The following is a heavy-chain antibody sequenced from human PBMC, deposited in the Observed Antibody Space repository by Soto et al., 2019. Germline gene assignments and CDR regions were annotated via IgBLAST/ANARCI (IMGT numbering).Heavy chain of an antibody. CDR3: ARGGIQLSYAFDY. CDR1: GTSVSNYY. D-gene: IGHD5-18*01. V-gene: IGHV4-4*07. J-gene: IGHJ4*02. Sequence: SETLSLTCSVSGTSVSNYYWSWIRQPAGKGLEHIGRIYTSGSTSYNPSLKSRVTMSMDTSQTQIYLNLTSVTAADTAVYYCARGGIQLSYAFDYWGQGIQVTVS. CDR2: IYTSGST.